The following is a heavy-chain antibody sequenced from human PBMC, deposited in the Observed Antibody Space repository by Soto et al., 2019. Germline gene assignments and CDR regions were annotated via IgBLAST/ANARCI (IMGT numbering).Heavy chain of an antibody. CDR3: ARGGIQLSYAFDY. CDR1: GTSVSNYY. D-gene: IGHD5-18*01. V-gene: IGHV4-4*07. J-gene: IGHJ4*02. Sequence: SETLSLTCSVSGTSVSNYYWSWIRQPAGKGLEHIGRIYTSGSTSYNPSLKSRVTMSMDTSQTQIYLNLTSVTAADTAVYYCARGGIQLSYAFDYWGQGIQVTVS. CDR2: IYTSGST.